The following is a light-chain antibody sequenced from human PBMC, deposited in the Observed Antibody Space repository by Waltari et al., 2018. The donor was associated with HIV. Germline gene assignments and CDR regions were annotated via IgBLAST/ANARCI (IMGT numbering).Light chain of an antibody. CDR2: EVT. V-gene: IGLV2-14*01. CDR3: SSYVSTSSLGL. CDR1: RSDARGYNS. J-gene: IGLJ2*01. Sequence: QAALTQPASVSGSPGQSITISCTGTRSDARGYNSVSWYQQRPGKGPTLIIYEVTNRPSGVSDRCSGSKSGNTASLTISGLQTEDEADYYCSSYVSTSSLGLFGGGTKLTVL.